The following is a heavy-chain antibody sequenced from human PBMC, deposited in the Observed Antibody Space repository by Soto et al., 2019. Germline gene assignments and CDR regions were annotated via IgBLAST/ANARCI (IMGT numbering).Heavy chain of an antibody. V-gene: IGHV4-31*03. CDR2: IYYSGST. CDR1: RGSISSAVYY. D-gene: IGHD2-2*01. CDR3: AREHYCSSTSCPKRDYYYYYMDV. Sequence: SETMSLTCTVSRGSISSAVYYWRWIRQHPGKGREWIGYIYYSGSTYYNPSLKSRVTISVDTSKNQFSLKLSSVTAADTAVYYCAREHYCSSTSCPKRDYYYYYMDVWGKGTTVTVSS. J-gene: IGHJ6*03.